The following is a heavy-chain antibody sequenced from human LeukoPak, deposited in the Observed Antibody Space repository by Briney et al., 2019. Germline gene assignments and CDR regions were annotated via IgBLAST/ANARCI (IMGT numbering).Heavy chain of an antibody. Sequence: PSETLSLTCTVSGGSISSGSYYWSWIRQPAGKGLEWIGRIYTSGSTNYNPSLKSRVTISVDTSKNQFSLKLSSVTAADTAVYYCARARGTAGYDSSGYYSFHWFDPWGQGTLVTVSS. CDR2: IYTSGST. D-gene: IGHD3-22*01. CDR3: ARARGTAGYDSSGYYSFHWFDP. V-gene: IGHV4-61*02. J-gene: IGHJ5*02. CDR1: GGSISSGSYY.